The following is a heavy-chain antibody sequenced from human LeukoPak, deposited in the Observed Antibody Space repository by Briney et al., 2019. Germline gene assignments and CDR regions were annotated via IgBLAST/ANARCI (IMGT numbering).Heavy chain of an antibody. D-gene: IGHD2-15*01. CDR1: GYTFTGYY. CDR2: INPNSGGT. Sequence: ASVKVSCKASGYTFTGYYMHWVRQAPGQGLEWMGWINPNSGGTNYAQKFQGRVTMTRDTSISTAYMELSRLRSDDTAVYYCARVEGGNYYYYGMDVWGQGTTVTVSS. V-gene: IGHV1-2*02. CDR3: ARVEGGNYYYYGMDV. J-gene: IGHJ6*02.